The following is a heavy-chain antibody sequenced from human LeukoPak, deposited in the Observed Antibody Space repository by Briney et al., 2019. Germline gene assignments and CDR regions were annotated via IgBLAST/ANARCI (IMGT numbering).Heavy chain of an antibody. Sequence: GASVKVSRKASGYTFTSYDINWVRQATGQGLEWMGWMNPNSGNTGYAQKFQGRVTMTRNTSISTAYMELSSLRSEDTAVYYCARGYRADYYGSGSYYYWGQGTLVTVSS. CDR2: MNPNSGNT. CDR3: ARGYRADYYGSGSYYY. CDR1: GYTFTSYD. V-gene: IGHV1-8*01. D-gene: IGHD3-10*01. J-gene: IGHJ4*02.